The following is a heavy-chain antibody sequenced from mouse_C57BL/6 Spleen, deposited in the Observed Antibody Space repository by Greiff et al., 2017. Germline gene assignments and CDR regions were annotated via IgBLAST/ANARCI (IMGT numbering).Heavy chain of an antibody. D-gene: IGHD1-1*01. Sequence: QVQLQQPGAELVKPGASVKLSCKASGYTFTSYWMHWVKQRPGQGLEWIGMIHPNSGSTNYNEKFKSKATLTVDKSSSTAYMQLSSLTSGDSAVYYCAREDGSGDYWGQGTTLTVSS. CDR2: IHPNSGST. CDR1: GYTFTSYW. CDR3: AREDGSGDY. V-gene: IGHV1-64*01. J-gene: IGHJ2*01.